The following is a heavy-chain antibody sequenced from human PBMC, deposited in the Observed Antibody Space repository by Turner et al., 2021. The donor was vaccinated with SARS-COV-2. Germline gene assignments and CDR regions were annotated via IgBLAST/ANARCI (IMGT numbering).Heavy chain of an antibody. CDR1: GYTLIELS. D-gene: IGHD2-21*02. CDR2: FGPEDGET. J-gene: IGHJ4*02. CDR3: ATGYAYCGGDCSIDY. V-gene: IGHV1-24*01. Sequence: QVQPVQSGAEVKKPGASVKVSFKVSGYTLIELSLHWVRQAPGKGLEWMGGFGPEDGETIDAQKFQGRVTMTEDTTTDTTYMKLSSLRSEDTAVYYCATGYAYCGGDCSIDYWGQGTLVTVSS.